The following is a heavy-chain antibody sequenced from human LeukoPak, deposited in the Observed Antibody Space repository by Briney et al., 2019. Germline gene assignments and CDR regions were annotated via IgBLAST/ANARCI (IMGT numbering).Heavy chain of an antibody. CDR2: ISYDGSNK. Sequence: GGSLRLSCAASGFTFSSYGMHWVRQAPGKGLEWVAVISYDGSNKYYADSVKGRFTISRDNSKNTLYLQMNSLRAEDTAVYYCAKNRGPLYYYYGMDVWGQGTTVTVSS. J-gene: IGHJ6*02. CDR3: AKNRGPLYYYYGMDV. CDR1: GFTFSSYG. V-gene: IGHV3-30*18.